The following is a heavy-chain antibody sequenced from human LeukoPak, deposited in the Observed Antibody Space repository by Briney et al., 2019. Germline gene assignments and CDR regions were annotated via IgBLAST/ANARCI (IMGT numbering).Heavy chain of an antibody. CDR3: VREFSGGYFDY. Sequence: ASVKVSCKASGYTFTRYYLHWVRQAPGQGLEWMGIIFPSAGNTNYAQKFQGRVTMTRYMSASTVYMDLSSLTSEDTAVYYCVREFSGGYFDYWGQGTLVTVSS. CDR2: IFPSAGNT. V-gene: IGHV1-46*01. D-gene: IGHD3-16*01. CDR1: GYTFTRYY. J-gene: IGHJ4*02.